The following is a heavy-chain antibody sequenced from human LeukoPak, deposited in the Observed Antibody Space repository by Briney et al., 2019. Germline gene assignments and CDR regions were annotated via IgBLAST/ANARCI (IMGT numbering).Heavy chain of an antibody. CDR1: GDSVSVKSDV. D-gene: IGHD3-9*01. V-gene: IGHV6-1*01. Sequence: PSQTLSLTCAISGDSVSVKSDVWNWTRQSPSRGLEWLGRTYYRSKWINDYATSVKSRIIISPDTSKNQFSLHLNSVTPEDTAVYYCARDADWAYDAFDIWGQGTMVTVSS. CDR2: TYYRSKWIN. CDR3: ARDADWAYDAFDI. J-gene: IGHJ3*02.